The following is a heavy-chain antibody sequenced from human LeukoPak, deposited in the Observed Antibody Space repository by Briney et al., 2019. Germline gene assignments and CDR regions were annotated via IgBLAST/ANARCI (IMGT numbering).Heavy chain of an antibody. CDR3: AKAETLYCGGDCYSGYAFDI. J-gene: IGHJ3*02. CDR2: ISGSGGST. V-gene: IGHV3-23*01. Sequence: PGGSLRLSCAASGFTFSSYAMHWVHQAPGKGLEWVSAISGSGGSTYYADSVKGRFTISRDNSKNTLYLQMNSLRAEDTAVYYCAKAETLYCGGDCYSGYAFDIWGQGTMVTVSS. D-gene: IGHD2-21*02. CDR1: GFTFSSYA.